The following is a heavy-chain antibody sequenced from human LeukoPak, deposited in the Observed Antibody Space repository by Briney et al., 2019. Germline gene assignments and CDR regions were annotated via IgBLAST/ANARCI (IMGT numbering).Heavy chain of an antibody. CDR1: GFTVSSNS. V-gene: IGHV3-53*01. D-gene: IGHD3-3*01. CDR2: IYSDNT. J-gene: IGHJ4*02. Sequence: PGGSLRLSCTVSGFTVSSNSMSWVRQAPGKGLEWVSFIYSDNTHYSDSVKGRFTISRDNSKNTLYLQMNSLRAEDTAVYYCAKSHLVWFFGFYYFDYWGQGTLVTVSS. CDR3: AKSHLVWFFGFYYFDY.